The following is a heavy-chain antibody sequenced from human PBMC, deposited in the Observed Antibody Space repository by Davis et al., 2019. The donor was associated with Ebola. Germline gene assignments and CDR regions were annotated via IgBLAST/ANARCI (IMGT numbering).Heavy chain of an antibody. J-gene: IGHJ4*02. CDR3: ATEGLVPAAAPFDY. D-gene: IGHD2-2*01. CDR2: FDPEDGET. CDR1: GYTLTELS. V-gene: IGHV1-24*01. Sequence: ASVQVSCKVSGYTLTELSMHWVRQAPGKGLEWMGGFDPEDGETIYAQKFQGRVTMTEDTSTDTAYMELSSLRSEDTAVYYCATEGLVPAAAPFDYWGQGTLVTVSS.